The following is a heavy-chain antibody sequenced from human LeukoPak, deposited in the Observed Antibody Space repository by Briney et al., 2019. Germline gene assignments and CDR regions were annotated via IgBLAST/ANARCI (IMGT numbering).Heavy chain of an antibody. CDR1: GFTFSDYY. D-gene: IGHD3-10*01. J-gene: IGHJ4*02. CDR2: ISSSGSTI. V-gene: IGHV3-11*01. Sequence: TGGSLRLSCAASGFTFSDYYMSWIRQAPGKGLEWVSYISSSGSTIYYADSVKGRFTISRDNAKNSLYLQMNSLRAEDTAVYYCARGPPASMVRGVISPFDYWGQGTLVTVSS. CDR3: ARGPPASMVRGVISPFDY.